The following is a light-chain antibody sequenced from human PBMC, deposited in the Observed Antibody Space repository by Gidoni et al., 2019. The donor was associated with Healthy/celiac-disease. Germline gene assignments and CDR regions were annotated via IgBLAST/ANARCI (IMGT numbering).Light chain of an antibody. V-gene: IGKV3-11*01. Sequence: EIVLTQSPATLSLSPGERATLSCRASQSVSSYLAWYQQKPGQAPRLLIYDASNRATGIPARFSGSGSGTDFTLTISSLEPEDFAAYYCQQRSNWPPLTFGPGTKVDIK. CDR3: QQRSNWPPLT. J-gene: IGKJ3*01. CDR2: DAS. CDR1: QSVSSY.